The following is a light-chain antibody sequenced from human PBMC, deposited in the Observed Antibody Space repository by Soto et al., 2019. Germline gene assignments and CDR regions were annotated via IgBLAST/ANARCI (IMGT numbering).Light chain of an antibody. J-gene: IGKJ3*01. CDR1: QDIRHF. CDR3: QTYSSVPV. Sequence: DIQMTQSPTSLSASVGDRVTITCRASQDIRHFVAWYQQKPGKAPKLLIYAASTLQSGVPSRFSGSGSGTDFTLTINSLQPEDVATYYCQTYSSVPVFGPGTKVEIK. V-gene: IGKV1-27*01. CDR2: AAS.